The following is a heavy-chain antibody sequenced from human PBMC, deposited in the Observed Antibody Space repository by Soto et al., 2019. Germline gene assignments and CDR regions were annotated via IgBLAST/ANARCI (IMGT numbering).Heavy chain of an antibody. J-gene: IGHJ6*02. CDR3: ARGLRYCTNGVCYDYYYYGMDV. V-gene: IGHV1-69*13. CDR1: GGTFSSYA. D-gene: IGHD2-8*01. CDR2: IIPIFGTA. Sequence: SVKVSCKASGGTFSSYAISWVRQAPGQGLEWMGGIIPIFGTANYAQKFQGRVTITADESTSTAYMELSSLRSEDTAVYYCARGLRYCTNGVCYDYYYYGMDVWGQGTTVTVSS.